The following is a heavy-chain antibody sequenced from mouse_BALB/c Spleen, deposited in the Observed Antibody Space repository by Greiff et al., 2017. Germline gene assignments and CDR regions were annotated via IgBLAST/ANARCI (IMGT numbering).Heavy chain of an antibody. Sequence: QVQLQQPGAELVKPGTSVKLSCKASGYNFTSYWINWVKLRPGQGLEWIGDIYPGSGSTNYNEKFKSKATLTVDTSSSTAYMQLSSLASEDSALYYCARSTYYRYFDYWGQGTTLTVSS. V-gene: IGHV1-55*01. CDR3: ARSTYYRYFDY. CDR1: GYNFTSYW. D-gene: IGHD2-14*01. J-gene: IGHJ2*01. CDR2: IYPGSGST.